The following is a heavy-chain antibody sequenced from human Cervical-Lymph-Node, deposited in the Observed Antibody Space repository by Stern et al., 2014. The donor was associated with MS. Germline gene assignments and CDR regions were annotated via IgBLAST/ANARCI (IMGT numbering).Heavy chain of an antibody. V-gene: IGHV5-51*01. J-gene: IGHJ4*02. D-gene: IGHD3-22*01. CDR2: IYPGDSDT. Sequence: EVQLVESGAEVKKPGESLKISCKGSGYRFASYSIVWVRQMPGKGLEWMGIIYPGDSDTRYHPSFQGQVTISVDKSITTAYLQWSSLKASDTAIYYCARRRDSSGLRDYWGQGTLVTVSS. CDR1: GYRFASYS. CDR3: ARRRDSSGLRDY.